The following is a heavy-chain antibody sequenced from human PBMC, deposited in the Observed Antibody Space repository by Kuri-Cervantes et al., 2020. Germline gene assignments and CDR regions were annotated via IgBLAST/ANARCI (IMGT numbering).Heavy chain of an antibody. Sequence: SETLSLTCTVFGGSISNYYWTWIRQPAGQGLEWIGRIYISGSPNYNPSLKSRVTISVDTSKNQFSLKLSSVTAADTAVYYCARGSPYPYYDILTSYRIPRTYYYYGMDVWGQGTTVTVSS. J-gene: IGHJ6*02. V-gene: IGHV4-4*07. CDR3: ARGSPYPYYDILTSYRIPRTYYYYGMDV. D-gene: IGHD3-9*01. CDR1: GGSISNYY. CDR2: IYISGSP.